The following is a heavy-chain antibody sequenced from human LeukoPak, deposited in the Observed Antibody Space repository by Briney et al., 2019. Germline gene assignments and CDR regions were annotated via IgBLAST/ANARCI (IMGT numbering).Heavy chain of an antibody. J-gene: IGHJ3*02. D-gene: IGHD3-3*01. CDR2: IYYSGST. CDR1: GGSISSYY. CDR3: AREAWNAFDI. V-gene: IGHV4-59*01. Sequence: SETLSVTCTVSGGSISSYYWSWIRQPPGKGLEWIGYIYYSGSTNYNPSLKSRVTISVDTSKNQFSLKLSSVTAADTAVYYCAREAWNAFDIWGQGTMVTVSS.